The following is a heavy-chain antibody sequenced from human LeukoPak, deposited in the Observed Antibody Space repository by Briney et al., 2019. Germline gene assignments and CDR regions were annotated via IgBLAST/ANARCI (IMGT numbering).Heavy chain of an antibody. CDR2: INWNGGST. D-gene: IGHD1-26*01. Sequence: GGSLRLSCAASGFTLDDYGMSWVRQAPGKGLEWVSGINWNGGSTGYADSVKGRFTISRDNAKNSLYLQMNSLRAEDTALYYCARGGSYSWGYYLDYWGQGTLVTVSS. J-gene: IGHJ4*02. V-gene: IGHV3-20*04. CDR1: GFTLDDYG. CDR3: ARGGSYSWGYYLDY.